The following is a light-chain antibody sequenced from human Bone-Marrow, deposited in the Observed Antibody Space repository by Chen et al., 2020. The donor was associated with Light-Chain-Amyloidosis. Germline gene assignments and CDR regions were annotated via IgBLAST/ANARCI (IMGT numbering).Light chain of an antibody. J-gene: IGLJ1*01. V-gene: IGLV2-14*01. CDR2: EVT. CDR1: SSDVGGDNH. Sequence: QSALTQPASVSGSPGQSITISCTGTSSDVGGDNHVSWYQQHPDKAPKLMIYEVTNRPSWVPDRFSASKSDNTASLTISGLQTEDEADYFWSSYTITNTLVFGSGTRVTVL. CDR3: SSYTITNTLV.